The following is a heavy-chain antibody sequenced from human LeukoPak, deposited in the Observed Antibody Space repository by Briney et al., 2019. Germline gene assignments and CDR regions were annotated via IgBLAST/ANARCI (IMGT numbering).Heavy chain of an antibody. CDR2: IYYSGST. CDR3: ARIAPYYDILTGLLRYYYYYYMDV. D-gene: IGHD3-9*01. V-gene: IGHV4-39*07. CDR1: GGSISSSSYY. Sequence: PSETLSLTCTVSGGSISSSSYYWGWIRQPPGKGLEWIGSIYYSGSTYYNPSLKSRVTISVDTSKNQFSLKLSSVTAADTAVYYCARIAPYYDILTGLLRYYYYYYMDVWGKGTTVTISS. J-gene: IGHJ6*03.